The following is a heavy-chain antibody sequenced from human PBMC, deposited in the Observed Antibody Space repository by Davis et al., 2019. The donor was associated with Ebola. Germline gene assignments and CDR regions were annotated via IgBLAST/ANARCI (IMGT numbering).Heavy chain of an antibody. V-gene: IGHV3-23*01. D-gene: IGHD1-26*01. Sequence: GESLKTSCAASGFVLRNYLMSWVRQAPGKGLEWVSTLRTSADTHYADSVKGRFTISRDNSKNTLYLQMNGLRVEDTAIYYCAKDTSNIWFDIWGQGTNVTVSS. CDR3: AKDTSNIWFDI. CDR2: LRTSADT. CDR1: GFVLRNYL. J-gene: IGHJ3*02.